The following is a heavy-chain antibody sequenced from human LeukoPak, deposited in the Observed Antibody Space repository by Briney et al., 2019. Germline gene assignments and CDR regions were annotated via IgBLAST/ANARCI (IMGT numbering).Heavy chain of an antibody. V-gene: IGHV3-9*01. CDR1: GSTFDDYA. Sequence: PGGSLRLSCAASGSTFDDYAMPWVRQAPGKGLEWVSGISWNSGSIGYADSVKGRFTISRDNAKNSLYLQMNSLRAEDTALYYCAKDDSGTFDYWGQGTLVTVSS. J-gene: IGHJ4*02. CDR3: AKDDSGTFDY. CDR2: ISWNSGSI. D-gene: IGHD3/OR15-3a*01.